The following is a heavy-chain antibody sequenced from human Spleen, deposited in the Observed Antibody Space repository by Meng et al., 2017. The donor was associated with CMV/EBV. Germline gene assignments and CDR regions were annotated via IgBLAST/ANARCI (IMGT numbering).Heavy chain of an antibody. CDR1: TFRSYA. CDR3: GLTPYYYDSSGYPLNLDY. D-gene: IGHD3-22*01. CDR2: IIPIFGTA. V-gene: IGHV1-69*05. Sequence: TFRSYAISWVRQAPGQGLEWMGGIIPIFGTANYAQKFQGRVTITTDESTSTAYMELSSLRSEDTAVYYCGLTPYYYDSSGYPLNLDYWGQGTLVTVSS. J-gene: IGHJ4*02.